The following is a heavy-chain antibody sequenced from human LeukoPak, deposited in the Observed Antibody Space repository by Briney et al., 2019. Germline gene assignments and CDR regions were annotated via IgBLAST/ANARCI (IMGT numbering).Heavy chain of an antibody. Sequence: GGSLRLSCAASGFSISNYAMSWVRQAPGKGLEWVSAISGSGGATYFADSVKGRFTISRDNSKNTLYLQMHSLRAEDTAVYYCAKALGSIVVTASDYWGQGTLVTVSS. D-gene: IGHD5-12*01. CDR1: GFSISNYA. V-gene: IGHV3-23*01. J-gene: IGHJ4*02. CDR2: ISGSGGAT. CDR3: AKALGSIVVTASDY.